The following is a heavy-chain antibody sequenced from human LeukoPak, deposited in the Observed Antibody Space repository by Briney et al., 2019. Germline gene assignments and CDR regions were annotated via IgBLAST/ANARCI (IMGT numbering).Heavy chain of an antibody. D-gene: IGHD3-10*01. CDR2: TSGSRGTT. CDR3: AKVRGSGTYDNAFDY. Sequence: GGSLRLSCAASGFTFSSYAMSWVRQAPGKGLEWVSATSGSRGTTNYADSVQGRFSISRDNSNNTLYLQMNSLRAEDTAVYYCAKVRGSGTYDNAFDYWGQGTLVTVSS. J-gene: IGHJ4*02. V-gene: IGHV3-23*01. CDR1: GFTFSSYA.